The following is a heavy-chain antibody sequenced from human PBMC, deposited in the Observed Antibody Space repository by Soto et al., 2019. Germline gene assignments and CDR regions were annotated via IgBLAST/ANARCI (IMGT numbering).Heavy chain of an antibody. D-gene: IGHD3-10*01. J-gene: IGHJ4*02. CDR2: ISGSGGST. CDR3: AKCPYGSGSYYPFDY. Sequence: EVQLVESGGGLVKPGGSLRLSCAASGFIFNNAWMSWVRQAPGKGLEWVSAISGSGGSTYYADSVKGRFTISRDNSKNTLYLQMNSLRAEDTAVYYCAKCPYGSGSYYPFDYWGQGTLVTVSS. CDR1: GFIFNNAW. V-gene: IGHV3-23*04.